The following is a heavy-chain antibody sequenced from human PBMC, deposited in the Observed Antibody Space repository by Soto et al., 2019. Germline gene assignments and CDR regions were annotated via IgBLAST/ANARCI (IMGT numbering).Heavy chain of an antibody. J-gene: IGHJ4*02. V-gene: IGHV3-30*18. CDR2: ISYDGSNK. D-gene: IGHD6-13*01. Sequence: GGSLRLSCAASGFTFSSYGMHWVRQAPGKGLEWVAVISYDGSNKYYADSVKGRFTISRDNSKNTLYLQMNSLRAEDTAVYYCAKDQGKYSSSWKPFDYWGQGTLVTVYS. CDR1: GFTFSSYG. CDR3: AKDQGKYSSSWKPFDY.